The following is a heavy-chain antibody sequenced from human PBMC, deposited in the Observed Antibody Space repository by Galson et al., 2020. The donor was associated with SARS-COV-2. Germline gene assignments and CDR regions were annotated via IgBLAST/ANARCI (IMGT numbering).Heavy chain of an antibody. D-gene: IGHD6-19*01. V-gene: IGHV5-51*01. CDR3: ATSDSSGWYRHTDY. CDR1: SYW. Sequence: SYWIGWVRQMPGKGLEWMGIIYPGDSDTRYSPSFQGQVTISADKSISTAYLQWSSLKASDTAMYYCATSDSSGWYRHTDYWGQGTLVTVSS. J-gene: IGHJ4*02. CDR2: IYPGDSDT.